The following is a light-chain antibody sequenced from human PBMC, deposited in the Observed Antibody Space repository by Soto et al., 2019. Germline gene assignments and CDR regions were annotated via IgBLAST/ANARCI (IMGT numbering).Light chain of an antibody. CDR2: KIS. V-gene: IGKV2-24*01. CDR1: QSLVNSDGNTY. Sequence: DFVMTQTPLSFPGHPGQPAPISWQASQSLVNSDGNTYLSWLQQRPGQPPRLLIYKISNRFSGVPDRFSGSGAGTDFTLKISRVEAEDVGVYYCMQATQFPPYTFGQGTKLEIK. CDR3: MQATQFPPYT. J-gene: IGKJ2*01.